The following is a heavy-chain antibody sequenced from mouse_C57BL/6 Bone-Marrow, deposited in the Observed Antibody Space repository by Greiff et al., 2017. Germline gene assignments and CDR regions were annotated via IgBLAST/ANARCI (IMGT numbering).Heavy chain of an antibody. D-gene: IGHD1-1*01. J-gene: IGHJ3*01. V-gene: IGHV1-26*01. Sequence: QLQQSGPELVKPGASVKISCKASGYTFTDYYMNWVKQSHGKSLEWIGDINPNNGGTSYNQKFKGKATLTVDKSSSTAYMELRSLTSEDSAVYYCARRDYGSSPWFAYWGQGTLVTVAA. CDR1: GYTFTDYY. CDR2: INPNNGGT. CDR3: ARRDYGSSPWFAY.